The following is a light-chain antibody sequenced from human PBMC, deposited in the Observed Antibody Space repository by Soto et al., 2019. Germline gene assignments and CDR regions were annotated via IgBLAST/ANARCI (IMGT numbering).Light chain of an antibody. V-gene: IGLV2-8*01. CDR1: SSDVGAYNY. J-gene: IGLJ1*01. CDR2: EVS. Sequence: ALTQPPSASGSPGQSVTISCTGTSSDVGAYNYVSWYQQHPGKAPKLMIHEVSKRPSGVPDRFSASKSGNTASLTVSGLQAEDEADYYCSSHGGSNNFYVFGTGTKVTVL. CDR3: SSHGGSNNFYV.